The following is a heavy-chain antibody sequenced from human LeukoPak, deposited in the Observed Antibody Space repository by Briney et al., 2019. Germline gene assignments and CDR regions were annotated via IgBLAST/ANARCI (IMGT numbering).Heavy chain of an antibody. CDR3: ARGKRDGNNYY. J-gene: IGHJ4*02. Sequence: PSETLSLTCTVSGGSISSYYWSWIRQPPGKGLEWIGYIYYSRNTYYNPSLKSRVTISVDTSKNQLSLKLSSVTAADTAVYYCARGKRDGNNYYWGQGTLVTVSS. CDR2: IYYSRNT. V-gene: IGHV4-59*01. CDR1: GGSISSYY. D-gene: IGHD5-24*01.